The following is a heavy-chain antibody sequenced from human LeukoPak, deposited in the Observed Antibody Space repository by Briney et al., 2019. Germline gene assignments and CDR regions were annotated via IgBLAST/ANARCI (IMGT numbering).Heavy chain of an antibody. CDR1: GGSFSGYY. Sequence: SETLSLTCAVYGGSFSGYYWSWIRQPPGKGLEWIGEINHSGSTNYNPSLKSRVTISVDTSKNQFSLKLSSMTAADTAVYYCARLGLYSSSWSPRRDYYYYYMDVWGKGTTVTVSS. CDR3: ARLGLYSSSWSPRRDYYYYYMDV. V-gene: IGHV4-34*01. D-gene: IGHD6-13*01. CDR2: INHSGST. J-gene: IGHJ6*03.